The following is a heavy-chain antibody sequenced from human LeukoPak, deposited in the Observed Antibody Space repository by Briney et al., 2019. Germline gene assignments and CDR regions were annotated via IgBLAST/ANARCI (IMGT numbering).Heavy chain of an antibody. CDR1: GFTFSSYA. J-gene: IGHJ4*02. Sequence: GGSLRLSCAASGFTFSSYAMSWVRQAPGKGLEWVSAISGSGGSTYYADSVKGRFTISRDNSKNTLYLQMNSLRAEDTAVYYCAKVELLGYCSSTSCYSPKGFDYWGQGTLVTVSS. D-gene: IGHD2-2*01. CDR3: AKVELLGYCSSTSCYSPKGFDY. CDR2: ISGSGGST. V-gene: IGHV3-23*01.